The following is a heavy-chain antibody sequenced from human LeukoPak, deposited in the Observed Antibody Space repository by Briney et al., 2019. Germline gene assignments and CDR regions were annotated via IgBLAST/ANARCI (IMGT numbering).Heavy chain of an antibody. CDR3: ARDLDYYDSSGYFDY. CDR1: GFTFSSYG. CDR2: ISYDGSNK. V-gene: IGHV3-30*19. J-gene: IGHJ4*02. Sequence: PGGSLRLSCAASGFTFSSYGMHWVRQAPGKGLEWLAVISYDGSNKYYADSVKGRFTISRDNSKNTLYLQMNSLRAEDTAVYYCARDLDYYDSSGYFDYWGQGTLVTVSS. D-gene: IGHD3-22*01.